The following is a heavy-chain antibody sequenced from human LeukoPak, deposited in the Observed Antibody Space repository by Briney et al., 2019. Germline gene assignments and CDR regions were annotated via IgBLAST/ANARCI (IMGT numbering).Heavy chain of an antibody. D-gene: IGHD3-22*01. CDR1: GGSISSSSSY. V-gene: IGHV4-39*07. Sequence: PSETLSLTCTVSGGSISSSSSYWGWIRQPPGKGLEWIGSIYYSGSTYYNPSLKSRVTISVDTSKNQFSLKLSSVTAADTAVYYCAREIYYDSSGYYYAWDYWGQGTLVTVSS. CDR3: AREIYYDSSGYYYAWDY. J-gene: IGHJ4*02. CDR2: IYYSGST.